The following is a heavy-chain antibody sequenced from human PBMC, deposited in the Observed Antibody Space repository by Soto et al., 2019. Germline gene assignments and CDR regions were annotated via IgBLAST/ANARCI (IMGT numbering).Heavy chain of an antibody. J-gene: IGHJ5*02. CDR3: ARSRGRCISTSCYPHNWFDP. V-gene: IGHV1-18*01. D-gene: IGHD2-2*01. CDR1: GYTFTSYG. Sequence: QVQLVQSGAEVKKPGASVKVSCKASGYTFTSYGISWVRQAPGQGLEWMGWISAYNGNTNYAQKLQGRVTMTTDTSTSTAYMELRSLRADDTAVYYCARSRGRCISTSCYPHNWFDPWGQGTLVTVSS. CDR2: ISAYNGNT.